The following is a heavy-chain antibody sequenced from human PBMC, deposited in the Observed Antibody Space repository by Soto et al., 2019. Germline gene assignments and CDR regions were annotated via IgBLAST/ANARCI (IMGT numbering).Heavy chain of an antibody. CDR3: ARDLASRGLDV. J-gene: IGHJ6*02. CDR2: INPYNVNT. V-gene: IGHV1-18*04. Sequence: QVQLVQSGAEVKKPGASVKVSCKASRYTFISYYISWVRQAPGQGLEWMGWINPYNVNTNYTQKFQGRVTMTTDTSTSTAYMELRSLRSDDTAVYYCARDLASRGLDVWGQGTSVTVSS. CDR1: RYTFISYY.